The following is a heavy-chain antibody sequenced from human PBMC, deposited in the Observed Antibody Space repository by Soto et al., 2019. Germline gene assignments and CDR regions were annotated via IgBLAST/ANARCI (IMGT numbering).Heavy chain of an antibody. V-gene: IGHV1-18*01. CDR2: ISAYNGNT. J-gene: IGHJ3*02. CDR3: ARGRLGISIFGVVIMPDAFDS. Sequence: ASVKVSCKASGYTFTSYGISWVRQAPGQGLEWMGWISAYNGNTNYAQKLQGRVTMTTDTSTSTAYMELRSLRSDDTAVYYCARGRLGISIFGVVIMPDAFDSWGQGTMDTVSS. D-gene: IGHD3-3*01. CDR1: GYTFTSYG.